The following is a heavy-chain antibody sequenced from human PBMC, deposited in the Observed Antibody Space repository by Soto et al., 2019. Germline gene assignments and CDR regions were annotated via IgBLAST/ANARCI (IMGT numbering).Heavy chain of an antibody. D-gene: IGHD4-17*01. CDR2: ISYTGSA. Sequence: KPWETLSLTCTVSGGSINYSYWTWIRQPPGKGLEWIGYISYTGSANYNASLKSRLTISVDTSKNQFSLKLSSVTAADTALYYCARVNYGDYYYGMDVWGQGTTVTVSS. J-gene: IGHJ6*02. CDR1: GGSINYSY. CDR3: ARVNYGDYYYGMDV. V-gene: IGHV4-59*01.